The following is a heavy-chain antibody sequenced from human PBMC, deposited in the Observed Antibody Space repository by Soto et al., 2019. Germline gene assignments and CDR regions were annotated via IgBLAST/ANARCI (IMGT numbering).Heavy chain of an antibody. CDR1: GYTFTSYS. D-gene: IGHD3-3*01. CDR2: INAGNGNT. Sequence: ASVKGSFQASGYTFTSYSMHWVRQAPRQKLEWMGWINAGNGNTKYSQKFQGRVTITRDTSASTAYMELSSLRSEDTAVYYCARGGITIFGVAAWAFDIWGQGTMVTVSS. J-gene: IGHJ3*02. V-gene: IGHV1-3*01. CDR3: ARGGITIFGVAAWAFDI.